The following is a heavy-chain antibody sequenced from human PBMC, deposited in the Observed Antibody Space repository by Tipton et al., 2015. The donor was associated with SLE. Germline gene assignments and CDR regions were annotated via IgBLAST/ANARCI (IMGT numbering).Heavy chain of an antibody. D-gene: IGHD3-3*01. CDR2: INEGGST. V-gene: IGHV4-34*01. J-gene: IGHJ6*03. Sequence: TLSLTCAVYDGSFSGHYWTWIRQPPERGLEWIGEINEGGSTNYNPSLKSRLIMSIDASKNQFSLKLSSVTAADTAVYYCARGRRYYDFWTAMDVWGKGTTVTVSS. CDR3: ARGRRYYDFWTAMDV. CDR1: DGSFSGHY.